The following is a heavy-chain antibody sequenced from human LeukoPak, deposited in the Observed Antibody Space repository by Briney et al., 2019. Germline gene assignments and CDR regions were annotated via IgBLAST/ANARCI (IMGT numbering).Heavy chain of an antibody. J-gene: IGHJ4*02. D-gene: IGHD4-17*01. CDR3: ASDHDYGDHSWVYYFDH. CDR2: IIPIFGTA. V-gene: IGHV1-69*06. CDR1: GGTFSSYA. Sequence: GASVKVSCKASGGTFSSYAISWVRQAPGQGLEWMGGIIPIFGTANYAQKFQGRVTITADKSTSTAYMELSSLRSEDTAVYYCASDHDYGDHSWVYYFDHWGQGTLVTVSS.